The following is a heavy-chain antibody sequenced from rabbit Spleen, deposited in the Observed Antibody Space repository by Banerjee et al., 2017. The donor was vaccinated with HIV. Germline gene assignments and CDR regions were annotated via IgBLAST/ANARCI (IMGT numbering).Heavy chain of an antibody. CDR1: GFDFSSYG. CDR3: VRDLTDVIGWNFGW. J-gene: IGHJ4*01. D-gene: IGHD1-1*01. Sequence: LVESGGGLVQPGGSLKLSCKASGFDFSSYGINWVRQAPGKGLEWIGIIGTAEGSTYYASWVNGRFTISSDNAQNTVFLQMTSLTAADTATYFCVRDLTDVIGWNFGWWGPGTLVTVS. V-gene: IGHV1S47*01. CDR2: IGTAEGST.